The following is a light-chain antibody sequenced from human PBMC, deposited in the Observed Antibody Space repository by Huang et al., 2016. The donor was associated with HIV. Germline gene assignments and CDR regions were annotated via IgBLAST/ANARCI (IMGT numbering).Light chain of an antibody. Sequence: DIVVTQSPDSLAVSLGVRATITCKTSQSVSYSSNNKHYVSGYQQKPGQTPRLIIYGASTRESGVPDRFSGSGSGIDFTLTISNLQAEDVAVYCCQQYYTTPYTFGQGTKLEI. CDR2: GAS. CDR3: QQYYTTPYT. CDR1: QSVSYSSNNKHY. J-gene: IGKJ2*01. V-gene: IGKV4-1*01.